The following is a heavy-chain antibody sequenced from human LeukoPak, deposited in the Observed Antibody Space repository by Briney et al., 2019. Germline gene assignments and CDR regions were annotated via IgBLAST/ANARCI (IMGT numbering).Heavy chain of an antibody. CDR2: IYTSGST. CDR1: GGSISSYY. CDR3: ARDLGGVVRGFDYYYYMDV. V-gene: IGHV4-4*07. Sequence: SETLSLTCTVSGGSISSYYWSWIRQPAGKGLEWIGRIYTSGSTNYNPSLKSRVIISVDKSKNQFSLKLSSVTAADTAVYYCARDLGGVVRGFDYYYYMDVWGKGTTVTVSS. D-gene: IGHD3-10*01. J-gene: IGHJ6*03.